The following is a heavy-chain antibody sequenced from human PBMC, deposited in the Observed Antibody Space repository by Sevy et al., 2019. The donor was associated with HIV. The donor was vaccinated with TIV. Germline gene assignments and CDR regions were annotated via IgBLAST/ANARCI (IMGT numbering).Heavy chain of an antibody. V-gene: IGHV1-2*02. D-gene: IGHD3-22*01. CDR3: ARAYYYDSSAYRFDD. CDR1: GYTFNAYF. J-gene: IGHJ4*02. CDR2: INPNSGDT. Sequence: ASVKVSCKASGYTFNAYFMHWVRQAPGQGLEWMGWINPNSGDTTYAQKFQGRVTMSRDTSISTAYMELHRLTSDDTAVYYCARAYYYDSSAYRFDDWGQGTLVTVSS.